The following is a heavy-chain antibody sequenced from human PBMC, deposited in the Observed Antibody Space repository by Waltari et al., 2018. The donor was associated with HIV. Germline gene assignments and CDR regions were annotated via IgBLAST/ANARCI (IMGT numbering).Heavy chain of an antibody. J-gene: IGHJ4*02. D-gene: IGHD6-19*01. CDR3: VANLGSGDY. CDR2: IKKDGSDN. CDR1: GFTFSDNW. V-gene: IGHV3-7*01. Sequence: EVLLVESGGGLVQSGGSLRLSCITSGFTFSDNWMSWVRQAPGKGREGGANIKKDGSDNDYVEYVKGRFTISRDNAKNSLSLQMNSLRAEDTGLYYCVANLGSGDYWGQGTLVTVYS.